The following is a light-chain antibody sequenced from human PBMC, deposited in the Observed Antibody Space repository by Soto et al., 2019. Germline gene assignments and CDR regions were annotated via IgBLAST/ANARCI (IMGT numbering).Light chain of an antibody. V-gene: IGLV2-23*01. CDR1: RSDVGSYNF. CDR2: EAD. J-gene: IGLJ2*01. Sequence: QSALTQPASVSGSPGQSISISCTGSRSDVGSYNFVSWYQLFPGKAPELIIYEADKRPSGVSSRFSGSKSGFTASLTISGLQAEDEADYFCSSYAGDSALIFGGGTKVTVL. CDR3: SSYAGDSALI.